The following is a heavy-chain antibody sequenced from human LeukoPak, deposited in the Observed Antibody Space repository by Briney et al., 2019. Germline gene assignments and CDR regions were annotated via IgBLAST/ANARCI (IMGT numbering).Heavy chain of an antibody. CDR3: AKDRDLLSGTGFDY. J-gene: IGHJ4*02. CDR2: ISGSGGST. CDR1: GGSFSGYY. V-gene: IGHV3-23*01. Sequence: ETLSLTCAVYGGSFSGYYWSWIRQPPGKGLEWVSAISGSGGSTYYADSVKGRFTISRDNSKNTLYLQMNSLRAEDTAVYYCAKDRDLLSGTGFDYWGQGTLVTVSS. D-gene: IGHD6-13*01.